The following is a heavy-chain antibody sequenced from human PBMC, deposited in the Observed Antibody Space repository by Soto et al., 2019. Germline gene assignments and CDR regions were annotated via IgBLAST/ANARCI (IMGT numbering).Heavy chain of an antibody. D-gene: IGHD2-21*01. Sequence: QVQLQESGPGLVKPSQTLSLTCTVSGGSISSGGYYWSWIRQHPGKGLEWIGYIYYSGSTYYNPXLMSRVTTSVDXSXNXXSLKLSSVTAADTAVYYCAASCVGCGGFNYYGMDVWGQGTTVTVSS. CDR1: GGSISSGGYY. V-gene: IGHV4-31*03. CDR2: IYYSGST. J-gene: IGHJ6*02. CDR3: AASCVGCGGFNYYGMDV.